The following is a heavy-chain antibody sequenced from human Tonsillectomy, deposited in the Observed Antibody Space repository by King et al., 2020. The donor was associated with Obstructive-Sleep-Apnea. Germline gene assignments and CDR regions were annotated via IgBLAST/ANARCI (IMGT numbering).Heavy chain of an antibody. CDR3: VGQGGQLPFDY. CDR2: IFYSGST. Sequence: LQLQESGPGLVKPSETLSLTCTVSGGSISSYSWSWIRQPPGKGLEWIGYIFYSGSTNYNPSLKSRVTISVDTSKNQFSLKLSSVTAADTAVYYCVGQGGQLPFDYWGQGTLVTVSS. D-gene: IGHD6-6*01. J-gene: IGHJ4*02. CDR1: GGSISSYS. V-gene: IGHV4-59*08.